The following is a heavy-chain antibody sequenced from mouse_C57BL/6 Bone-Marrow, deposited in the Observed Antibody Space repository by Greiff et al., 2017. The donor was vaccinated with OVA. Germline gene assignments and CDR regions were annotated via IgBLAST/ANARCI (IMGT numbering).Heavy chain of an antibody. CDR1: GYTFTDYN. CDR2: INPNNGGT. CDR3: ARWDYYGSSYWYFDV. D-gene: IGHD1-1*01. V-gene: IGHV1-18*01. Sequence: EVKLQESGPELVKPGASVKIPCKASGYTFTDYNMDWVKQSHGKSLEWIGDINPNNGGTIYNQKFKGKATLTVDKSSSTAYMELRSLTSEDTAVYDCARWDYYGSSYWYFDVWGTGTTVTVSS. J-gene: IGHJ1*03.